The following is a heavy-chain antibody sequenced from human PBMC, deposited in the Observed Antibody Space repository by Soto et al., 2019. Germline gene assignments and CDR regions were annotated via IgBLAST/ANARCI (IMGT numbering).Heavy chain of an antibody. V-gene: IGHV4-39*01. J-gene: IGHJ4*02. Sequence: PSETLSLTCTVSGGSIISTTYYWAWIRQPPGERLEWIGTIFYTGSTYYNPSLTSRLTISVDTSKNQFSLKLSSVTATDTAVYYCATRGLNGDPFDYWGQGTLVTVSS. CDR2: IFYTGST. CDR1: GGSIISTTYY. D-gene: IGHD4-17*01. CDR3: ATRGLNGDPFDY.